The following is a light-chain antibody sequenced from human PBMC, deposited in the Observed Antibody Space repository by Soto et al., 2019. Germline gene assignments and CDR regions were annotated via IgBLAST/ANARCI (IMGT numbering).Light chain of an antibody. CDR2: EVS. CDR3: SSYAGSNV. J-gene: IGLJ1*01. Sequence: QSVLTQPPSASGSPGQSVTISCTGTSSDVGGYNYVSWYQQHPGKAPKLMIYEVSKRPSGVPDRFSGSKSGNTASLTVSGLQAEDEADYYCSSYAGSNVFGTGTKGTVL. V-gene: IGLV2-8*01. CDR1: SSDVGGYNY.